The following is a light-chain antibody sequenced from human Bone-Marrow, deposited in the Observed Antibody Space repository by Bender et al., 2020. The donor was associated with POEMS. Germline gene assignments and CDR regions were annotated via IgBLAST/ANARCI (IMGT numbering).Light chain of an antibody. CDR3: QSFDTSLSGWV. J-gene: IGLJ3*02. Sequence: QSALTQPASVSGSPGQSVTISCTGTSSDVGRYNLVSWYQHHPGKAPKFIIYDVTNRPSGVPDRFSGSKSGTSVSLAITGLQAEDEADYYCQSFDTSLSGWVFGAGTKLTV. CDR1: SSDVGRYNL. CDR2: DVT. V-gene: IGLV2-14*02.